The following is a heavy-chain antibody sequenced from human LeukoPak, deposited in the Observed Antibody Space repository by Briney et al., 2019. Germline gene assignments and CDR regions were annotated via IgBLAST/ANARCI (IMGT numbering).Heavy chain of an antibody. J-gene: IGHJ3*02. Sequence: ASVKVSCKASGYTFTGYYMHWVRQAPGQGLEWMGWISAYNGNTNYAQKLQGRVTMTTDTSTSTAYMELRSLRSDDTAVYYCARAKGYYYGSGHAFDIWGQGTMVTVSS. CDR3: ARAKGYYYGSGHAFDI. V-gene: IGHV1-18*04. CDR2: ISAYNGNT. D-gene: IGHD3-10*01. CDR1: GYTFTGYY.